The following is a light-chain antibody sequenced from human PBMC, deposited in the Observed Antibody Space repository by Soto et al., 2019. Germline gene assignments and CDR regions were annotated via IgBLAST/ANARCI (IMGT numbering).Light chain of an antibody. CDR1: QSVSGN. Sequence: IVKTQSPATLSVSPGERATLSCRASQSVSGNLAWYQQKPGQAPRLLIYGASTRATGIPARFSGSGSGTEFTLTLSSLQSEDFAVYYCQQYNNWPRTFGQGTKVEIK. CDR2: GAS. CDR3: QQYNNWPRT. V-gene: IGKV3-15*01. J-gene: IGKJ1*01.